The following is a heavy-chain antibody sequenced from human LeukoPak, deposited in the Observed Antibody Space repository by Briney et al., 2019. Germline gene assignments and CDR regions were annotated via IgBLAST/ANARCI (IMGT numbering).Heavy chain of an antibody. D-gene: IGHD2-15*01. V-gene: IGHV7-4-1*02. Sequence: GASVKVSCKASGYTFTSYDINWVRQAPGQGLEWMGWINTNTGIPTYAQDFTGRFVFSFDTSVATAYLRISSLRPEDTALYYCARARFCSDGSCYGDYWGQGTLVTVSS. CDR3: ARARFCSDGSCYGDY. CDR2: INTNTGIP. CDR1: GYTFTSYD. J-gene: IGHJ4*02.